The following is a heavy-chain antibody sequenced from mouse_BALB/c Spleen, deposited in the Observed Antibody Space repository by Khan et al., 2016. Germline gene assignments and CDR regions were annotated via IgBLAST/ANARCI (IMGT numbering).Heavy chain of an antibody. CDR3: AGYDGYLFDY. Sequence: EVQLQESGPSLVKPSQTLSLTCSVTGDSITSGYWNWIRKFPGKKLEYMGYISYSGSTYYYPSPQSRISITRDTSKKQYYLQLNSVTHADTSIYYGAGYDGYLFDYWGQGTTLTVSS. CDR1: GDSITSGY. CDR2: ISYSGST. V-gene: IGHV3-8*02. D-gene: IGHD2-3*01. J-gene: IGHJ2*01.